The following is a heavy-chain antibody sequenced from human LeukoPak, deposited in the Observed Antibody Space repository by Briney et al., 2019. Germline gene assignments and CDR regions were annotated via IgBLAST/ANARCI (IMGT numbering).Heavy chain of an antibody. Sequence: KASETLSLTCTVSGGSINSYYWSWIRQPPGKGLEWIGYIYSSGSTNYNPSLKSRVTISIDTSKNQFSLKLSSVTAADTAVYYCARAATVVTLDYWGQGTLVTVSS. CDR2: IYSSGST. V-gene: IGHV4-59*12. D-gene: IGHD4-23*01. CDR1: GGSINSYY. CDR3: ARAATVVTLDY. J-gene: IGHJ4*02.